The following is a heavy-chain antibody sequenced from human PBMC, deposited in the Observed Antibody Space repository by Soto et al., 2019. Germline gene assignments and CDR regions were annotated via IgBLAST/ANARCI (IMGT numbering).Heavy chain of an antibody. V-gene: IGHV1-3*01. J-gene: IGHJ4*02. Sequence: QVQLVQSGAEVKKPGASVKVSCKASGYTFSSYAIHWVRQVPGQRPEWMGWINADNGNTKYSQRFQGRVTFARDTSANTVYMEVSSVRSEDTAVYYCAREVVSGYDLGYWGQGTLVTVSS. D-gene: IGHD5-12*01. CDR2: INADNGNT. CDR3: AREVVSGYDLGY. CDR1: GYTFSSYA.